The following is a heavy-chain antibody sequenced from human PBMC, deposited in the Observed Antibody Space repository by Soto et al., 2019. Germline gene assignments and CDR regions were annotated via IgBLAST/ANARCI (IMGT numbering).Heavy chain of an antibody. Sequence: GGSLRLSCAASGFTFDEYAMHWVRQAPGKGLEWVSSISSRSDIYYADSVKGRFTISRDNAKNSVSLQMNSLRAEDTAVYYCAREYTAWPLAYGLDVWGQGTTVTVSS. CDR1: GFTFDEYA. V-gene: IGHV3-21*01. D-gene: IGHD2-2*02. CDR3: AREYTAWPLAYGLDV. J-gene: IGHJ6*02. CDR2: ISSRSDI.